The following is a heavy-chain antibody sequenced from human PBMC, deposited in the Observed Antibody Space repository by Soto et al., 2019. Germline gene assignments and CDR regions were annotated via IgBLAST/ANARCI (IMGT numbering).Heavy chain of an antibody. CDR1: GFPLRTYA. CDR2: ISYDGSNE. V-gene: IGHV3-30*18. J-gene: IGHJ6*02. Sequence: QVQLVESGGAVVQPGRSLRLSCVASGFPLRTYAMHWVRQAPGKGLEWVAVISYDGSNEYYADSVKGRFAISKDNSKNTLYLQMNSLRREDTATYYCAKPQKLQYSRSSLRYFYHGMDVWGQGTTVTVSS. D-gene: IGHD6-6*01. CDR3: AKPQKLQYSRSSLRYFYHGMDV.